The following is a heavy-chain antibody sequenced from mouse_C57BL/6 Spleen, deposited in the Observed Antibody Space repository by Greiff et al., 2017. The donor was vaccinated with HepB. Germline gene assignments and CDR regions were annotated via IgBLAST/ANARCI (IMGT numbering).Heavy chain of an antibody. V-gene: IGHV1-39*01. CDR1: GYSFTDYN. D-gene: IGHD1-1*01. CDR3: ARGYGSSLYWYFDV. CDR2: INPNYGTT. J-gene: IGHJ1*03. Sequence: VQLKESGPELVKPGASVKISCKASGYSFTDYNMNWVKQSNGKSLEWIGVINPNYGTTSYNQKFKGKATLTVDQSSSTAYMQLNSLTSEDSAVYYCARGYGSSLYWYFDVWGTGTTVTVSS.